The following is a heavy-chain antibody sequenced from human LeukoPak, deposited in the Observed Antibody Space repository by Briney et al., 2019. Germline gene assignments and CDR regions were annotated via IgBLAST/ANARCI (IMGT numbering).Heavy chain of an antibody. D-gene: IGHD3-3*01. Sequence: GGSLRLSCAASGFTFSSYAMSWVRQAPGKGLEWVANIKQDGSEKYYVDSVKGRFTISRDNAKNSLYLQMNSLRAEDTAVYYCARDRGVLRFLEWVSRDYYYYYGMDVWGQGTTVTVSS. CDR3: ARDRGVLRFLEWVSRDYYYYYGMDV. J-gene: IGHJ6*02. CDR2: IKQDGSEK. CDR1: GFTFSSYA. V-gene: IGHV3-7*01.